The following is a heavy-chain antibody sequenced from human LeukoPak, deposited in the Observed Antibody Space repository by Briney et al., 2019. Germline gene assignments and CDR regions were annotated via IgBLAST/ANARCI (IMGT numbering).Heavy chain of an antibody. CDR2: ISYDGSNK. Sequence: PGGSLRLSCAASGFTFSSYGMHWVRQAPGKGLEWVAVISYDGSNKYYADSVKGRFTISRDNSKNTLYLQMNSLRAEDTAVYYCAKDFVVRFFLQTSIAAAGTDYWGQGTLVTVSS. CDR3: AKDFVVRFFLQTSIAAAGTDY. V-gene: IGHV3-30*18. CDR1: GFTFSSYG. D-gene: IGHD6-13*01. J-gene: IGHJ4*02.